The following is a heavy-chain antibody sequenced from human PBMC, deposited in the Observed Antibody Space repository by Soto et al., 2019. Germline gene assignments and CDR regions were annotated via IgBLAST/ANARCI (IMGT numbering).Heavy chain of an antibody. V-gene: IGHV3-33*01. CDR2: IWYDGSNK. D-gene: IGHD2-2*01. CDR1: GFTFSSYG. Sequence: GGSLRLSCAASGFTFSSYGMHWVRQAPGKGLEWVAVIWYDGSNKYYADSVKGRFTISRDNSKNTLYLQMNSLRAEDTAVYYCATTAAHDAFDIWGQGTMVTVSS. CDR3: ATTAAHDAFDI. J-gene: IGHJ3*02.